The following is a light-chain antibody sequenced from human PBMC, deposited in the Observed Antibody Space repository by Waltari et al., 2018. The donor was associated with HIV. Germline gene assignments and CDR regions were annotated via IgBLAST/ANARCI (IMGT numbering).Light chain of an antibody. CDR1: QSVSSN. V-gene: IGKV3-15*01. Sequence: ETVMTQSPATLSVSPGERATLSCRASQSVSSNLAWYQQKPGQAPRLLIYGASTRATGTPARFSGSGSGTEFTLTISSLQSEDFAVYYCQQYNEWPPWTFGGGTKVEIK. J-gene: IGKJ4*02. CDR2: GAS. CDR3: QQYNEWPPWT.